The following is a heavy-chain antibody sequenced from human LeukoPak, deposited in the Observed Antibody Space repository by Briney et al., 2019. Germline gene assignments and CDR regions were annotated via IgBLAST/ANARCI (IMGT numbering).Heavy chain of an antibody. D-gene: IGHD7-27*01. Sequence: SETLSLTCAVYGGSFSGYYWSWLRQPPGKGLEWMGEINHSGSTNYTPSLKSRVTISVDTSKNQFSLKLSSVTAADTAVYYCARGERRLLGDWGQGTLVTVSS. CDR1: GGSFSGYY. V-gene: IGHV4-34*01. CDR3: ARGERRLLGD. CDR2: INHSGST. J-gene: IGHJ4*02.